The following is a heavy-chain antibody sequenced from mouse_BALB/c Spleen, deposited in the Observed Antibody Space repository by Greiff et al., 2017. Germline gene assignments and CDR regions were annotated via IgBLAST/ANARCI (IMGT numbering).Heavy chain of an antibody. Sequence: EVKLVESGGGLVKPGGSLKLSCAASGFTFSSYAMSWVRQTPEKRLEWVASISSGGSTYYPDSVKGRFTISRDNARNILYLQMSSLRSEDTAMYYCARGNDYDVRYFDYWGQGTTLTVSS. J-gene: IGHJ2*01. CDR3: ARGNDYDVRYFDY. D-gene: IGHD2-4*01. CDR1: GFTFSSYA. CDR2: ISSGGST. V-gene: IGHV5-6-5*01.